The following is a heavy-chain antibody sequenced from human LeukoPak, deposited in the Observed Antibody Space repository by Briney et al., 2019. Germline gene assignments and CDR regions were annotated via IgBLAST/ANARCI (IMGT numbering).Heavy chain of an antibody. D-gene: IGHD1-26*01. V-gene: IGHV1-18*01. CDR1: GGTFSSYA. CDR3: ARDLELLLPSN. J-gene: IGHJ4*02. Sequence: VASVKVSCKASGGTFSSYAISWVRQAPGQGLEWMGWISAYNGNTNYAQKLQGRVTMTTDTSTSTAYMELRSLRSDDTAVYYCARDLELLLPSNWGQGTLVTVSS. CDR2: ISAYNGNT.